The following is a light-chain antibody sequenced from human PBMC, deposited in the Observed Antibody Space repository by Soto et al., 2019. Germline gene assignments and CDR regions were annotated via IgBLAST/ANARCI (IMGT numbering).Light chain of an antibody. Sequence: SYELTQPPSVSVSPGQTARITCSGDALPKQHAYWYQQKPGQAPVLVIYKDSERPSGIPERFSGSSSGTTVTLTISGVQAEDEADYYCQSADSTGTYRVFGGGTKVTVL. J-gene: IGLJ3*02. CDR3: QSADSTGTYRV. CDR2: KDS. CDR1: ALPKQH. V-gene: IGLV3-25*02.